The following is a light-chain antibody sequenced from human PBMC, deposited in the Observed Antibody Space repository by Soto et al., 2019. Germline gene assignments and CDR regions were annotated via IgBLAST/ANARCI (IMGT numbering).Light chain of an antibody. J-gene: IGKJ4*01. V-gene: IGKV1-5*03. Sequence: DIQMTQSPSTLSASVGDRVTITCRASQSISSWLAWYQQKPGKAPKLLIYKASSLESGVPSRFSGSGSGTEVTLTISSLQPDDFVSYYCQQYKSSSLTFGGGTKVQIK. CDR2: KAS. CDR1: QSISSW. CDR3: QQYKSSSLT.